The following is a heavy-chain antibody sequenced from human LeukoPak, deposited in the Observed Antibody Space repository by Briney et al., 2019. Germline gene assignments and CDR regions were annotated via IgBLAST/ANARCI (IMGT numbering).Heavy chain of an antibody. Sequence: GGSLRLSCAASGFTFSNAWMSWVRQAPGRGLEWVGRIKSRTDGGTTEYAAPVKGRFTISRDDSKNTLYLQMDSLITEDTAVYYCSPGGDYYVYWGQGTLVTVSS. CDR2: IKSRTDGGTT. J-gene: IGHJ4*02. CDR1: GFTFSNAW. V-gene: IGHV3-15*01. D-gene: IGHD4-17*01. CDR3: SPGGDYYVY.